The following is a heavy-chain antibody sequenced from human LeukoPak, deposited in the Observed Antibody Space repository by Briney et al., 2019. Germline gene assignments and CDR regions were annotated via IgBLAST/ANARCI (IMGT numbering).Heavy chain of an antibody. D-gene: IGHD3-10*01. Sequence: GGSLRLSCAASGLTFSSYGMHWVRQAPGKGLEWVAFIRYDGSNKYYADSVKGRFTISRDNSKNTLYLQMNSLRAEDTAVYYCAKAKGLTMVRGVNAFDIWGQGTMVTVSS. CDR2: IRYDGSNK. J-gene: IGHJ3*02. CDR3: AKAKGLTMVRGVNAFDI. CDR1: GLTFSSYG. V-gene: IGHV3-30*02.